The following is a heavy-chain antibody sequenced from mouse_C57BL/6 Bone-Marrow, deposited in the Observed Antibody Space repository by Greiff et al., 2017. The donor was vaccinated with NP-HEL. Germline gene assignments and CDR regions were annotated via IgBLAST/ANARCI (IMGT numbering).Heavy chain of an antibody. D-gene: IGHD1-1*01. CDR2: IDPENGDT. J-gene: IGHJ2*01. CDR1: GFNIKDDY. CDR3: TRTVVARGYFDY. Sequence: VHVKQSGAELVRPGASVKLSCTASGFNIKDDYMHWVKQRPEQGLEWIGWIDPENGDTEYASKFQGKATITADTSSNTAYLQLSSLTSEDTAVYYCTRTVVARGYFDYWGQGTTLTVSS. V-gene: IGHV14-4*01.